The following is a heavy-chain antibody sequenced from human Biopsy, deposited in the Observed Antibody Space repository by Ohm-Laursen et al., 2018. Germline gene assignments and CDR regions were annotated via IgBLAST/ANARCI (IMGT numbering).Heavy chain of an antibody. V-gene: IGHV4-61*01. D-gene: IGHD6-19*01. CDR2: IYSGGNT. Sequence: GTLSLTCTVSGDSLTSGPENWSWIRQSPGQGLEYIGFIYSGGNTSYSPSLKNRVTMSVDTSKNQFYLKLYSVTAADTAVYYCARGRRTSGWPYFDNWGQGALVIVSP. CDR1: GDSLTSGPEN. CDR3: ARGRRTSGWPYFDN. J-gene: IGHJ4*02.